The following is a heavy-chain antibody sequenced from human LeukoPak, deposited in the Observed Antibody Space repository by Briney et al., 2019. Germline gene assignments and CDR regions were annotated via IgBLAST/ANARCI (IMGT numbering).Heavy chain of an antibody. CDR1: GFTFRGYW. CDR2: IKEDGSEK. D-gene: IGHD6-6*01. Sequence: GSLRLSCAASGFTFRGYWMSWVRQAPGMGLEWVANIKEDGSEKYYVDSVKGRFTISRDNAKNSLNLQMDSLRVEDTAVYYCTRGDSSSKIDYWGQGTLVTVSS. V-gene: IGHV3-7*01. J-gene: IGHJ4*02. CDR3: TRGDSSSKIDY.